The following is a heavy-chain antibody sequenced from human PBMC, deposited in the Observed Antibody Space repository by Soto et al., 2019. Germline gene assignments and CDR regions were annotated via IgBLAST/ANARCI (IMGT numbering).Heavy chain of an antibody. J-gene: IGHJ3*02. V-gene: IGHV3-30-3*01. CDR3: ARDRSGSHEIDDSLDI. Sequence: QVQLVESGGAVVQPGRSLSLSCAASRFSFGTYAIHGVGQAQGKGLEWWAGISYDGGNEYYADSVKGRFTISRDNSKSTLYLKMNSLGPDDTAVYYCARDRSGSHEIDDSLDIWGRGTMVTVSS. D-gene: IGHD1-26*01. CDR1: RFSFGTYA. CDR2: ISYDGGNE.